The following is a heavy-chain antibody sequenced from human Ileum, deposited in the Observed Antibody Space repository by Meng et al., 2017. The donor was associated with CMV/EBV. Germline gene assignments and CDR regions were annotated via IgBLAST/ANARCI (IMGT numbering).Heavy chain of an antibody. CDR2: IKEDGGQK. CDR1: GFSFSTYW. Sequence: GGSLRLSCAASGFSFSTYWMTWVRQAPGKGLEWLANIKEDGGQKNYVDSLKGRFTISRDNAKNSLYLQMNTLRADDTAVYYCVRDAGWFHFDYWGQGTLVTGAS. V-gene: IGHV3-7*01. D-gene: IGHD2-15*01. CDR3: VRDAGWFHFDY. J-gene: IGHJ4*02.